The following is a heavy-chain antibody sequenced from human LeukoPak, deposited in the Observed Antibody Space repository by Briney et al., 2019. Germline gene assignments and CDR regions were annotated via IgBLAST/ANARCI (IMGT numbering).Heavy chain of an antibody. CDR1: GGSFSGYY. Sequence: SETLSLTCAVYGGSFSGYYWSWIRQPPGKGLEWIGEINHSGSTNYNPPLKSRVTISVDTSKNQFSLKLSSVTAADTAVYYCARDVADYMDVWGKGTTVTVSS. J-gene: IGHJ6*03. CDR2: INHSGST. V-gene: IGHV4-34*01. CDR3: ARDVADYMDV.